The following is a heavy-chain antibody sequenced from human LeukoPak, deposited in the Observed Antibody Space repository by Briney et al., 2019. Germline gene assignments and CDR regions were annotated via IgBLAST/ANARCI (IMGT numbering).Heavy chain of an antibody. CDR2: ISAYNGNT. CDR3: ARDPPSAATLHWFDP. Sequence: ASVKVSCKASGYTFTSYGISWVRQAPGQGLEWMGWISAYNGNTNYAQKLQGRVIMTTDTSTSTAYMELRSLRSDDTAVYYCARDPPSAATLHWFDPWGQGTLVTVSS. D-gene: IGHD6-25*01. J-gene: IGHJ5*02. CDR1: GYTFTSYG. V-gene: IGHV1-18*01.